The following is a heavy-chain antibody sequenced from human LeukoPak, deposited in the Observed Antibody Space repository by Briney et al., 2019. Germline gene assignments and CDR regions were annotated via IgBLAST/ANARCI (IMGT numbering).Heavy chain of an antibody. CDR3: ATAPYEYIWGTYRTNWFDP. Sequence: PSETLSLTCAVYGGSFSGYYWSWIRQPLGKGLEWIGEINHSGSTNYNPSLKSRVTISMDTSKNQFSLKLNSMTAADTAVYYCATAPYEYIWGTYRTNWFDPWGQGTLVTVSS. D-gene: IGHD3-16*02. CDR1: GGSFSGYY. CDR2: INHSGST. V-gene: IGHV4-34*01. J-gene: IGHJ5*02.